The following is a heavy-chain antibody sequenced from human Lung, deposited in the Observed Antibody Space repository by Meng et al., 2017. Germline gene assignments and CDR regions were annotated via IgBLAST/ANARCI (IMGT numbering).Heavy chain of an antibody. CDR2: IKSNTDGGTA. J-gene: IGHJ4*02. V-gene: IGHV3-15*01. Sequence: EVHLVESGVDLVKAGGSLRLSCAASGFYFNNAWMSWVRQAPGKGLEWVGRIKSNTDGGTAEYAAPVTGRFTISRDDSKSTLYLQMSGLRIDDTGVYYCTWDDKAVSDYWGQGTLVTVSS. CDR3: TWDDKAVSDY. D-gene: IGHD1-26*01. CDR1: GFYFNNAW.